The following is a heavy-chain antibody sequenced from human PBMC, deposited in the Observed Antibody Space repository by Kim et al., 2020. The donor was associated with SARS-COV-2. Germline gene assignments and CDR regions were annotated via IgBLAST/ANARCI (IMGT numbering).Heavy chain of an antibody. D-gene: IGHD2-15*01. Sequence: RFTISRDNSKNTLYLQMNSLRAEDTAVYYCARGEGPGYCSGGSCYSCMDVWGQGTTVTVSS. V-gene: IGHV3-30*07. J-gene: IGHJ6*02. CDR3: ARGEGPGYCSGGSCYSCMDV.